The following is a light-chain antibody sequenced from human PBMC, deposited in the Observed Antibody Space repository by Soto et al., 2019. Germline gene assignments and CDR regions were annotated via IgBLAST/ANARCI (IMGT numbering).Light chain of an antibody. CDR2: AAS. CDR1: QNIGTD. V-gene: IGKV1-39*01. J-gene: IGKJ2*01. Sequence: DIQMTQSPSSLSASVGDRVTITCRASQNIGTDLNWYQLRPGKAPKLLIFAASNLHSGVPSRFSGGGSGTDFTLTVSGLQPEEFATYSCQQSLRMSYTLGQGTKLEIK. CDR3: QQSLRMSYT.